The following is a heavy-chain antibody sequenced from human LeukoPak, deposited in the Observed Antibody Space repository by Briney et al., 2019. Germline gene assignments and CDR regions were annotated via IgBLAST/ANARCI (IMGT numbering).Heavy chain of an antibody. D-gene: IGHD3-22*01. Sequence: GGSPRLSCAASGVNFCDYSMHWVRQSPGTGLGGVAGLNWDSRSMAYADSVRGRFTISRDNSKNTLYLQMNSLRAEDTAVYYCARDCPTSYNYDSNGYPDYWGQGTLVTVSS. CDR3: ARDCPTSYNYDSNGYPDY. CDR2: LNWDSRSM. J-gene: IGHJ4*02. CDR1: GVNFCDYS. V-gene: IGHV3-9*01.